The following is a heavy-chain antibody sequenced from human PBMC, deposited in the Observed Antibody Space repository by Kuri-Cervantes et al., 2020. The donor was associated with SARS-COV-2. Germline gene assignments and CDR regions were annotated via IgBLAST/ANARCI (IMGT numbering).Heavy chain of an antibody. J-gene: IGHJ4*02. D-gene: IGHD6-6*01. Sequence: SQTLSLTCAVSGASISSYYWNWIRQPAGKGLEWIGRVYTSGITNYNPSLKSRVTMSVDTSKNQFSLKLSSVTAADTAVYYCARGASIAARYYFDYWGQGTLVPSPQ. V-gene: IGHV4-4*07. CDR2: VYTSGIT. CDR3: ARGASIAARYYFDY. CDR1: GASISSYY.